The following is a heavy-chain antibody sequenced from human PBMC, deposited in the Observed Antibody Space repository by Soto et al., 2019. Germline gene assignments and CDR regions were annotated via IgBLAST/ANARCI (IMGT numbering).Heavy chain of an antibody. V-gene: IGHV4-31*03. Sequence: QVQLQESGPGLVKPSQTLSLTCTVSGGSISSGGYYWSWIRQHPGKGLEWIGYIYYSGSTYYNPSLKSRVTISVDTSKNQFSLKLSSVTAADTAVYYCARNRRDGYKKDRIFDYWGQGTLVTVSS. CDR2: IYYSGST. CDR3: ARNRRDGYKKDRIFDY. CDR1: GGSISSGGYY. J-gene: IGHJ4*02. D-gene: IGHD5-12*01.